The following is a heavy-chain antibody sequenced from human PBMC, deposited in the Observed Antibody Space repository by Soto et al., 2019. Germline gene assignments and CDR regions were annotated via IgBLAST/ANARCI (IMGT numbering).Heavy chain of an antibody. CDR3: ARDHGVTMVRGVIFDAFDI. CDR1: GYTFTSYY. J-gene: IGHJ3*02. CDR2: INPSGGST. V-gene: IGHV1-46*01. Sequence: GASVKVSCKASGYTFTSYYMHWVRQAPGQGLEWMGIINPSGGSTSYAQKFQGRVTMTRDTSTSTVYMELSSLRSEDTAVYYCARDHGVTMVRGVIFDAFDIWGQGAMVTGSS. D-gene: IGHD3-10*01.